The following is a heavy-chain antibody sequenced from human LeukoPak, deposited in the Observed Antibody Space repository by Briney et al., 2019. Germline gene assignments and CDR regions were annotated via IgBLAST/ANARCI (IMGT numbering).Heavy chain of an antibody. CDR2: IWYDESNK. D-gene: IGHD2-15*01. Sequence: GGSLRLSCVASGFTSNSYGIHWVRQAPGKGLEWVAVIWYDESNKYYADSVKGRFTISRDNSENTLYLQMNSLRAEDTAVYYCARVDSYCSGEGCYYYYGMDVWGQGTTVTVSS. V-gene: IGHV3-33*01. CDR1: GFTSNSYG. CDR3: ARVDSYCSGEGCYYYYGMDV. J-gene: IGHJ6*02.